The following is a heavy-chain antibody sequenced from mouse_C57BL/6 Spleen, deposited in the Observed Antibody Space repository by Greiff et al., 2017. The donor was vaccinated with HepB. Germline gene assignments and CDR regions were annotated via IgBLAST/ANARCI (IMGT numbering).Heavy chain of an antibody. CDR3: PAHGILPYSLGY. Sequence: SGAELVRPGASVKLSCTASGFNIKDDYMHWVKQRPEQGLEWIGWIDPENGDTAYAPKFQGQATITADTSSNTAYLQLRSLTSEDTAVYYCPAHGILPYSLGYWGKGPTLTLSS. D-gene: IGHD1-1*01. CDR2: IDPENGDT. J-gene: IGHJ2*01. V-gene: IGHV14-4*01. CDR1: GFNIKDDY.